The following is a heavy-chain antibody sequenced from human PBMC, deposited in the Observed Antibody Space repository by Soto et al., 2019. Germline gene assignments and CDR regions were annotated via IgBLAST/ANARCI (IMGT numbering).Heavy chain of an antibody. CDR2: ISWNSGSI. CDR3: AKTSPLYYDILTGYPIKNYYYYMDV. CDR1: GFTFDDYA. D-gene: IGHD3-9*01. V-gene: IGHV3-9*01. Sequence: GGSLRLSCAASGFTFDDYAMHWVRQAPGKGLEWVSGISWNSGSIGYADSVKGRFTISRDNAKNSLYLQMNSLRAEDTALYYCAKTSPLYYDILTGYPIKNYYYYMDVWGKGTTVTVSS. J-gene: IGHJ6*03.